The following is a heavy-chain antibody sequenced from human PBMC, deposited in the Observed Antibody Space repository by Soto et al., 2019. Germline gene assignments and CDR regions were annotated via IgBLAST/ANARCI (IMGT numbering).Heavy chain of an antibody. CDR2: IDWDDDK. D-gene: IGHD3-3*01. J-gene: IGHJ6*02. Sequence: SGPTLENPTHTLTLTCTFSGFSLSTSGMCVSWIRQPPGKALEWLALIDWDDDKYYSTSLKTRLTISKDTSKNQVVLTMTNMGPVDTATYYCARDFGVARMDVWGQGTTVTVSS. CDR1: GFSLSTSGMC. CDR3: ARDFGVARMDV. V-gene: IGHV2-70*01.